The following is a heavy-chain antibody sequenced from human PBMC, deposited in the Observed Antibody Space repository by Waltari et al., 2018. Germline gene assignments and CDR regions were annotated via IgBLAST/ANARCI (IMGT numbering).Heavy chain of an antibody. CDR2: ITHSGST. D-gene: IGHD1-26*01. CDR3: ARVGATAYFDY. V-gene: IGHV4-34*01. Sequence: QVQLQQWGAGLLKPSETLSLTCAVYGGSFSGYYWSWIRQPPGKGLEWIGEITHSGSTNDNPSLKSRVTISVDTSKNQFSLKLSSVTAADTAVYYCARVGATAYFDYWGQGTLVTVSS. CDR1: GGSFSGYY. J-gene: IGHJ4*02.